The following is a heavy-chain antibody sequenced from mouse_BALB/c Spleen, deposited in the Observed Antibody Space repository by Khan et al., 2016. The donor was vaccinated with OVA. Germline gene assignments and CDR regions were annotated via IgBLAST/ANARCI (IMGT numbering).Heavy chain of an antibody. CDR3: TRDRIDY. J-gene: IGHJ2*01. V-gene: IGHV1-7*01. CDR1: GYTFTTYW. CDR2: INPTSGYT. Sequence: QVQLKQSGAELAKPGASVKMSCKASGYTFTTYWMHWVKQRPGQGLEWIGYINPTSGYTDYNEKFKDRATLSAEKSSSPAYMQLSSLTSEDSAVYYCTRDRIDYWGQGTTLTVSS.